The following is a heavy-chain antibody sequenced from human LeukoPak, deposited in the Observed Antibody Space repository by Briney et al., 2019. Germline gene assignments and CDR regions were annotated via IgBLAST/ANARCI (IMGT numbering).Heavy chain of an antibody. CDR1: GFSFSTYS. CDR3: AKDYDLWHEQGNWFDT. D-gene: IGHD3-3*01. CDR2: INDDTP. V-gene: IGHV3-23*01. J-gene: IGHJ5*02. Sequence: GGTLRLSCTTSGFSFSTYSMSWVRQAPGKGLEWVSAINDDTPYYTYSVKGRFTVSRDNSRDTLYLHLNSLRAEDTAIYYCAKDYDLWHEQGNWFDTWGQGVLVTVSS.